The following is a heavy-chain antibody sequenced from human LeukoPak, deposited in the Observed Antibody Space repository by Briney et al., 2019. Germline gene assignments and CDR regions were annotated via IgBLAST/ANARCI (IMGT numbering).Heavy chain of an antibody. CDR2: INPNSGNT. CDR1: GYTFTTLD. D-gene: IGHD6-6*01. V-gene: IGHV1-8*03. CDR3: ARGRSSAPWYFDY. Sequence: ASVKVSCKASGYTFTTLDINWVRQATGQGLEWMGWINPNSGNTGYAQKFQGRVTITRDTSISTAYMELSSLRSEDTAVYYCARGRSSAPWYFDYWGQGTLVTVSS. J-gene: IGHJ4*02.